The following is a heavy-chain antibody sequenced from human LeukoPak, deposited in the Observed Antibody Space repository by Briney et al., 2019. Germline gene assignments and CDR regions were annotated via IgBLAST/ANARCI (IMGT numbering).Heavy chain of an antibody. V-gene: IGHV1-8*01. Sequence: ASVKVSCKASGYTFTSYDINWVRQATGQGLEWMGWMNPNSGNTGYAQKFQGRVTMTRNTSISTAYMELSGLRSEDTAVYYCARDQIPGGWFDPWGQGTLVTVSS. J-gene: IGHJ5*02. CDR3: ARDQIPGGWFDP. CDR1: GYTFTSYD. CDR2: MNPNSGNT.